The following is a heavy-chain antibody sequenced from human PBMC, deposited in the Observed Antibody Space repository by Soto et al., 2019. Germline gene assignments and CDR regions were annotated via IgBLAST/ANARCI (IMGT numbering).Heavy chain of an antibody. CDR2: ISAYNGNT. Sequence: ASVKVSCKASGYTFTSYGISWVRQAPGQGLEWMGWISAYNGNTNYAQKLQGRVTMTTDTSTSTAYMELRSLRSDDTAVYYCARASNYDFWSGYDYWGQGTLVTAPQ. CDR3: ARASNYDFWSGYDY. J-gene: IGHJ4*02. V-gene: IGHV1-18*01. D-gene: IGHD3-3*01. CDR1: GYTFTSYG.